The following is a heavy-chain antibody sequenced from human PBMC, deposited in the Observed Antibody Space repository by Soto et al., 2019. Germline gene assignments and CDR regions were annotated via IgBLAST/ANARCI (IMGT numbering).Heavy chain of an antibody. CDR2: IYDSGNT. Sequence: PSETLSLTCTFSGGSISSYYWSWIRQPPGKGLEWIGYIYDSGNTNYNPSLNSRVIISIDTSQNQLSLKLTSVTAADTAVYYCARDCSSTSCYVAAGDYWGQGTLVTVSS. J-gene: IGHJ4*02. CDR1: GGSISSYY. CDR3: ARDCSSTSCYVAAGDY. D-gene: IGHD2-2*01. V-gene: IGHV4-59*01.